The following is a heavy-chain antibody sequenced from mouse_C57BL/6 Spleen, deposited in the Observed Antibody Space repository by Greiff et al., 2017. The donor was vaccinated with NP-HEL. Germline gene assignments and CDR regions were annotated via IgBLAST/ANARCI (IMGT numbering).Heavy chain of an antibody. J-gene: IGHJ2*01. CDR2: ISSGGSYT. CDR3: ARHSNWAVDY. D-gene: IGHD4-1*01. Sequence: EVKLVESGGDLVKPGGSLKLSCAASGFTFSSYGMSWVRQTPDKRLEWVATISSGGSYTYYPDSVKGRFTISRDNAKNTLYLQMSSLKSEDTAMYYCARHSNWAVDYWGQGTTLTVSS. V-gene: IGHV5-6*01. CDR1: GFTFSSYG.